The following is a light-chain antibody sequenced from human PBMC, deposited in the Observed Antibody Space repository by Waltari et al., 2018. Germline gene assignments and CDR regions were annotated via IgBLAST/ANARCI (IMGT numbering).Light chain of an antibody. CDR1: QSVRNN. J-gene: IGKJ1*01. Sequence: EIVMLQSTATLSVSPGERATLSCRASQSVRNNLVWYQQKPGQAPRLLIYGASTRVTGIPARFSGSGSGTEFTLTISSLQSEDFAVYYCQQYNNWPPWTFGQGTKVEIK. CDR3: QQYNNWPPWT. CDR2: GAS. V-gene: IGKV3-15*01.